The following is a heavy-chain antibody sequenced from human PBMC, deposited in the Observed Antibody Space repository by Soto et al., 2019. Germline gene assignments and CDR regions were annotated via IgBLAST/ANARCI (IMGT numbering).Heavy chain of an antibody. D-gene: IGHD4-17*01. Sequence: SETLSLTCTVSGGSISSGGYYWSWIRQHPGKGLEWIGYIYYSGSTYYNPSLKSRVTISVDTSKNQFSLKLSSVTAADTAVYYCARGHAFDGDYEYFDYWGQGTLVTVSS. J-gene: IGHJ4*02. CDR1: GGSISSGGYY. V-gene: IGHV4-31*03. CDR2: IYYSGST. CDR3: ARGHAFDGDYEYFDY.